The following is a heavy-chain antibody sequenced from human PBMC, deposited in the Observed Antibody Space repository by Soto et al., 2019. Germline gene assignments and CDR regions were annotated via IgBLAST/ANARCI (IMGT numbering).Heavy chain of an antibody. Sequence: PQTRSLTCTVSGVSISSSSYYWGWIRQPPGKGLEWIGSIYYSGSTYYNPSLKSRVTISVDTSKNQFSLKLSSVTAADTAVYYCARHPAGAGNNWFAPWVQGTLVT. CDR1: GVSISSSSYY. CDR3: ARHPAGAGNNWFAP. J-gene: IGHJ5*02. D-gene: IGHD6-19*01. CDR2: IYYSGST. V-gene: IGHV4-39*01.